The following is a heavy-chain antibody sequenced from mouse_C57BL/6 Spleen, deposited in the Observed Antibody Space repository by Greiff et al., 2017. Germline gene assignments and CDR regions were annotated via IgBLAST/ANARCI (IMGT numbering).Heavy chain of an antibody. D-gene: IGHD1-1*01. CDR3: ARSGTSSHFDY. J-gene: IGHJ2*01. Sequence: VQLQQSGAELVKPGASVKLSCKASGFNIKDYYMHWVKQRTEQGLEWIGRIDPEDGETKYAAKFQGKATITADTSSNTAYLQLSSLTSEDTAVXYCARSGTSSHFDYWGQGTTRTVSS. CDR1: GFNIKDYY. V-gene: IGHV14-2*01. CDR2: IDPEDGET.